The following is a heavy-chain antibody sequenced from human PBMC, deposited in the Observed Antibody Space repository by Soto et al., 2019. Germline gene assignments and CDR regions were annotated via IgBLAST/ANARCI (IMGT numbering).Heavy chain of an antibody. CDR3: ARASPVVTDV. Sequence: QVQLQESGPGLVKPSQTLSLTCTVSGGSISSGDYYGSWIRHPPGKGLEWIGYIYYSGSTYYNRSLKSRVTITVDTSKSQFSLKLSSVTAADTAVYYCARASPVVTDVWGQGTTVTVSS. CDR2: IYYSGST. D-gene: IGHD5-18*01. CDR1: GGSISSGDYY. V-gene: IGHV4-30-4*01. J-gene: IGHJ6*02.